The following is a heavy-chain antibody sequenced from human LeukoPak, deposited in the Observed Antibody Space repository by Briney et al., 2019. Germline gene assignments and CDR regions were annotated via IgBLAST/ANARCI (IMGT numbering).Heavy chain of an antibody. CDR2: INTNTGNP. J-gene: IGHJ4*02. D-gene: IGHD6-6*01. CDR1: GYTFTSYA. CDR3: ASTISSSSRYYFDY. Sequence: GASVTVSCKASGYTFTSYAMNWVRQAPGQGLEWMGWINTNTGNPTYAQGFTGRFVFSLDTSVSTAYLQISSLKAEDTAVYYCASTISSSSRYYFDYWGQGTLVTVSS. V-gene: IGHV7-4-1*02.